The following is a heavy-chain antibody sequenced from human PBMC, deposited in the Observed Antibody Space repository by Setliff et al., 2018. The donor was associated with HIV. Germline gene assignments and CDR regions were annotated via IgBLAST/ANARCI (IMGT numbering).Heavy chain of an antibody. CDR3: ARGQNSSTWGALFDY. J-gene: IGHJ4*02. CDR2: IYHSGST. Sequence: PSETLSLTCAVSRGSISSDNLWTWLRQPPGKGLEWIGEIYHSGSTNYNASLKSRVTISIDKSKSQFSLKLSSVTAADTALYYCARGQNSSTWGALFDYWGQGTLVTVSS. CDR1: RGSISSDNL. D-gene: IGHD6-13*01. V-gene: IGHV4-4*02.